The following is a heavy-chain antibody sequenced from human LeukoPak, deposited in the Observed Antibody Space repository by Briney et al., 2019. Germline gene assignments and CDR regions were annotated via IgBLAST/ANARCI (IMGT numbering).Heavy chain of an antibody. D-gene: IGHD6-19*01. J-gene: IGHJ4*02. CDR2: IWYDGSNK. V-gene: IGHV3-33*06. CDR3: AKDGGSSSGWLKYYFDY. CDR1: GFTFSSYG. Sequence: GGSLRLSCAASGFTFSSYGMHWVRQAPGKGLEWVAVIWYDGSNKYYADSVKGRFTISRDNSENTLYLQMNSLRAEDTAVYYCAKDGGSSSGWLKYYFDYWGQGTLVTVSS.